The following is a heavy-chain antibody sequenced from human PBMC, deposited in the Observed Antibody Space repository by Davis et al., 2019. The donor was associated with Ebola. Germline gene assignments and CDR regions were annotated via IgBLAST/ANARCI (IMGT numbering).Heavy chain of an antibody. CDR2: INHSGST. CDR1: GGSFSGYY. CDR3: ARGAVAGLPFDY. Sequence: SETLSLTCAVYGGSFSGYYWSWIRQSPGKGLEWIGEINHSGSTNYDPSLKSRVTISVDTSKNQFSLKLSSVTAADTAVYYCARGAVAGLPFDYWGQGTLVTVSS. D-gene: IGHD6-19*01. V-gene: IGHV4-34*01. J-gene: IGHJ4*02.